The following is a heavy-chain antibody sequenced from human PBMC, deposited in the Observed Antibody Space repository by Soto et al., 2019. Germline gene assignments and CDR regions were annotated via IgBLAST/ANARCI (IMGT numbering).Heavy chain of an antibody. Sequence: SETLSLTCTVSGGSISSYYWSWIRQPPGKGLEWIGYIYYSGSTNYNPSLKSRVTISVDTSKNQFSLKLSSVTAADTAVYYCARGIDGSGSYPFDYWGQGTLVTVSS. D-gene: IGHD3-10*01. CDR3: ARGIDGSGSYPFDY. CDR1: GGSISSYY. J-gene: IGHJ4*02. CDR2: IYYSGST. V-gene: IGHV4-59*01.